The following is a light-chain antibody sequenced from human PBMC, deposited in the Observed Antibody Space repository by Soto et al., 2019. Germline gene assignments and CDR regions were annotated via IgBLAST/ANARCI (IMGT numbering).Light chain of an antibody. CDR2: DAS. J-gene: IGKJ5*01. V-gene: IGKV1-13*02. CDR1: QDIRGA. CDR3: QQFLSYPIT. Sequence: IQLTQSPASLSASVGERVTITCRASQDIRGALAWYQQSPGEAPQLLIYDASTVESGVPSRFSGSSSGTHFSLTISSLQPEDLATYYCQQFLSYPITFGQGTRLEIK.